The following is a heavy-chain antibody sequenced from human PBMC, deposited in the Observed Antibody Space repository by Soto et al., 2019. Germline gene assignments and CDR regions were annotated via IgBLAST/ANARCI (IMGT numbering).Heavy chain of an antibody. CDR1: GGSISGSAYY. CDR2: ISYSGTT. Sequence: SETLSLTCTVSGGSISGSAYYWGWIRQPPGKGLEWIGSISYSGTTHYNPSLKSRVTISVDTSKNQFSLKLSSVTAADTAVYYCARTIYCSSGSCYRFDPWGQGTLVTVS. V-gene: IGHV4-39*01. D-gene: IGHD2-15*01. J-gene: IGHJ5*02. CDR3: ARTIYCSSGSCYRFDP.